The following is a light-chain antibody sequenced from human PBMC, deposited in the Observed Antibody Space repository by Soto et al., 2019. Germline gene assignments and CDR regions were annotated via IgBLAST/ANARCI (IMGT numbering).Light chain of an antibody. CDR2: LNN. Sequence: QSVLTQPPSASGTPGQRVTISCSGSSSNIGSETVNWYQHLPGTAPKLLIYLNNQRPSWVPDRFSGSKSGTSASLAISGLQSEDEADYYCATWDDSLKRVVFGGGTKLTVL. CDR3: ATWDDSLKRVV. J-gene: IGLJ2*01. CDR1: SSNIGSET. V-gene: IGLV1-44*01.